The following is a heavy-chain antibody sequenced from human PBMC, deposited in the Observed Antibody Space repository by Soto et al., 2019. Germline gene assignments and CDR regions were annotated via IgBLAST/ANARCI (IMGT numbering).Heavy chain of an antibody. V-gene: IGHV3-48*03. CDR3: ARGAYGERYFDL. J-gene: IGHJ6*02. D-gene: IGHD3-9*01. Sequence: PGGSLRLSFAASGFTFSSYEMNWVRQAPGKGLEWVSYISSSGSTIYYADSVKGRFTISRDNAKNSLYLQMNSLRAEDTAVYYCARGAYGERYFDLRGQGTTVTVS. CDR2: ISSSGSTI. CDR1: GFTFSSYE.